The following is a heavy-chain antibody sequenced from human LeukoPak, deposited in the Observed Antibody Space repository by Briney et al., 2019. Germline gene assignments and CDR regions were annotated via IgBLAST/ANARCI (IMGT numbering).Heavy chain of an antibody. D-gene: IGHD3-9*01. CDR1: GGTFSSYT. V-gene: IGHV1-3*01. CDR3: ARAPYDILTGYPGTIDY. CDR2: INAGNGNT. J-gene: IGHJ4*02. Sequence: ASVKVSCKASGGTFSSYTINWVRQPPGQRLEWMRWINAGNGNTKYSQKFQGRVTITRDTSASTAYMELSSLRSEDTAVYYCARAPYDILTGYPGTIDYWGQGTLVTVSS.